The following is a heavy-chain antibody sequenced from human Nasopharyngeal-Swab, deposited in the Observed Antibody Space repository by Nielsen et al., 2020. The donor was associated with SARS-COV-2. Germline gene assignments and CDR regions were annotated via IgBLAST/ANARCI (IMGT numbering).Heavy chain of an antibody. D-gene: IGHD2-2*01. Sequence: SETLFLTCTVSGGSISSYYWSWIRQPPGKGLEWIGYIYYSGSTNYNPSLKSRVTISVDTSKNQFSLKLSSVTAADTAVYYCARVGYCSSTSCYAAYYFDYWGQGTLVTVSS. CDR3: ARVGYCSSTSCYAAYYFDY. CDR1: GGSISSYY. CDR2: IYYSGST. V-gene: IGHV4-59*01. J-gene: IGHJ4*02.